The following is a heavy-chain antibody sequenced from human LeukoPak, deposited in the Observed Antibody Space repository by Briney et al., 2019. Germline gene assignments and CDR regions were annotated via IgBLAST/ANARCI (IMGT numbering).Heavy chain of an antibody. Sequence: GGSLRLSCAASGFPFSRHAMSWVRQPPGKGLEWVSAISNGNTYYADSVRGRFTISRDDSKNTVYLQMNSLRDEDTALYYCVREAGYCASVCLKSNWFDPWGQGTLVTVSS. J-gene: IGHJ5*02. CDR2: ISNGNT. V-gene: IGHV3-23*01. CDR1: GFPFSRHA. D-gene: IGHD2-21*02. CDR3: VREAGYCASVCLKSNWFDP.